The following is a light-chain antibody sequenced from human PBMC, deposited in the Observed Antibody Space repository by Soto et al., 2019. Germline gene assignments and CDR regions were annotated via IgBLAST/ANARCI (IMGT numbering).Light chain of an antibody. CDR1: SSNIGDNF. Sequence: QSVLTQPPSMSAAPGQKVPISCSGSSSNIGDNFVSWYQHLPGTAPKLLIFDNSQRPSEIPDRFFGSKSGTIATLAITGPQTGDEAVYYCATWDSTLSAVVFGGGTKVTVL. V-gene: IGLV1-51*01. CDR2: DNS. J-gene: IGLJ2*01. CDR3: ATWDSTLSAVV.